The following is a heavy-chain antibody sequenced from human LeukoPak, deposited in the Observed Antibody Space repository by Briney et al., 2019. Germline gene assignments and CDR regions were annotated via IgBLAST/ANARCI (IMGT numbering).Heavy chain of an antibody. CDR1: GYTFTSYG. CDR2: ISAYNGNT. CDR3: ARAGAPLVVPAANFDY. V-gene: IGHV1-18*04. D-gene: IGHD2-2*01. Sequence: ASVKVSCKASGYTFTSYGISWVRQAPGQGLEWMGWISAYNGNTNYAQKLQGGVTMTTDTSTSTAYMELRSLRSDDTAVYYCARAGAPLVVPAANFDYWGQGTLVTVSS. J-gene: IGHJ4*02.